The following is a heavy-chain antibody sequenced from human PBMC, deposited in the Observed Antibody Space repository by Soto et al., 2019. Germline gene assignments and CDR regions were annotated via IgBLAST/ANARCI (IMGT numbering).Heavy chain of an antibody. V-gene: IGHV4-59*08. Sequence: SETLSLTCTVSGGSISSYYWSWIRQPPGKGLEWIGYIYYSGSTNYNPSLKSRVTISVDTSKNQFSLKLSSVTAADTAVYYCARQGWHAFAFWGQGTMVTVSS. CDR2: IYYSGST. J-gene: IGHJ3*01. D-gene: IGHD2-15*01. CDR3: ARQGWHAFAF. CDR1: GGSISSYY.